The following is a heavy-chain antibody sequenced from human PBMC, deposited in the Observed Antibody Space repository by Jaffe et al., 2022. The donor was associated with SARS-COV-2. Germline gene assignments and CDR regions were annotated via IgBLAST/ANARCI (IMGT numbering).Heavy chain of an antibody. V-gene: IGHV3-7*01. CDR2: IKQDGSEK. D-gene: IGHD3-16*01. CDR1: GFTFSSYW. Sequence: EVQLVESGGGLVQPGGSLRLSCAASGFTFSSYWMSWVRQAPGKGLEWVANIKQDGSEKYYVDSVKGRFTISRDNAKNSLYLQMNSLRAEDTAVYYCARDASFPHTYFDYWGQGTLVTVSS. J-gene: IGHJ4*02. CDR3: ARDASFPHTYFDY.